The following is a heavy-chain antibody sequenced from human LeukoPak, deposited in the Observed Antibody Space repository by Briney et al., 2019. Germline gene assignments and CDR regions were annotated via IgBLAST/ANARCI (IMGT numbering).Heavy chain of an antibody. CDR1: GFTFSSYG. J-gene: IGHJ4*02. CDR3: ARRAAAWGDC. V-gene: IGHV3-30*02. Sequence: PGGSLRLSCAASGFTFSSYGMHWVRQAPGKGLEWVAFIRYDGSNKYYADSVKGRFTISRDNSKNTLYLRMNSLRAEDTAVYYCARRAAAWGDCWGQGTLVTVSS. CDR2: IRYDGSNK. D-gene: IGHD6-13*01.